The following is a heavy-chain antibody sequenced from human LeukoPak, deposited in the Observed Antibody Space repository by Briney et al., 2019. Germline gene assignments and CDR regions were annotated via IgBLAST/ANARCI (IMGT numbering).Heavy chain of an antibody. CDR2: ISGSGDTT. Sequence: GGSLRLSCAASGFTVDSNYLSWVRQAPGKGLEWVSTISGSGDTTYFADSVKGRFIISRDNSKNTVYLQVTSLRVGDTATYFCAKGSRLDCYDYWGQGTLVTVSS. CDR3: AKGSRLDCYDY. V-gene: IGHV3-23*01. J-gene: IGHJ4*02. D-gene: IGHD1-1*01. CDR1: GFTVDSNY.